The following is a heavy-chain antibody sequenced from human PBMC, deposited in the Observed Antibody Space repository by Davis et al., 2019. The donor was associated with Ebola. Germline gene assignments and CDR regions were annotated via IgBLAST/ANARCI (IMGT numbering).Heavy chain of an antibody. V-gene: IGHV3-7*03. CDR2: IKQDGSEK. D-gene: IGHD2-2*01. J-gene: IGHJ4*02. CDR1: GFTFSSYS. Sequence: GGSLRLSCAASGFTFSSYSMSWVCQAPGKGLEWVANIKQDGSEKYYVDSVKGRFTISRDNAKNSLYLQMNSLRAEDTAVYYCARDDARLVPAADFDYWGQGTLVTVSS. CDR3: ARDDARLVPAADFDY.